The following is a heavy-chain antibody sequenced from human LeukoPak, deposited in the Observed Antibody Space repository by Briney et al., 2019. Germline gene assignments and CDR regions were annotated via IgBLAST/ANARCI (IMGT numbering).Heavy chain of an antibody. CDR1: GFTFSSYG. CDR3: AKDRDYYGSGSYGDY. D-gene: IGHD3-10*01. CDR2: ISYDGSNK. J-gene: IGHJ4*02. V-gene: IGHV3-30*18. Sequence: GRSLRLSCAASGFTFSSYGMHWVRQAPGKGLEWVAVISYDGSNKYYADSVKGRFTTSRDNSKNTLYLQMNSLRAEDTAVYYCAKDRDYYGSGSYGDYWGQGTLVTVSS.